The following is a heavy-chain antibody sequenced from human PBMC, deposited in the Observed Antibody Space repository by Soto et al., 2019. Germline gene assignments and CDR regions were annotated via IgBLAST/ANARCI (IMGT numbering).Heavy chain of an antibody. J-gene: IGHJ4*02. CDR1: GYTFTSYA. V-gene: IGHV1-3*01. Sequence: ASVKVSCKASGYTFTSYAMHWVRQAPGQRLEWMGWINAGNGNTKYSQKFQGRVTITRDTSASTAYMELSSLRPEDTAVYYCASSPQSTGIRYDYWGQGTLVTVSS. CDR3: ASSPQSTGIRYDY. CDR2: INAGNGNT. D-gene: IGHD1-20*01.